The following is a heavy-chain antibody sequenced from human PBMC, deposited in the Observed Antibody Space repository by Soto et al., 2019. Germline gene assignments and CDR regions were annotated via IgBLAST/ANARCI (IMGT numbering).Heavy chain of an antibody. CDR2: ISNRGSP. Sequence: GGSLRLSCAASGFTFSDYYMTWIRQAPGKGLEWVSYISNRGSPTYAESVKGRFTVSRDNARNSVYLQMSSLRAEDTAFYYCARSGGGYVWFDSWGQGTLVTVSS. D-gene: IGHD6-19*01. CDR1: GFTFSDYY. J-gene: IGHJ5*01. V-gene: IGHV3-11*01. CDR3: ARSGGGYVWFDS.